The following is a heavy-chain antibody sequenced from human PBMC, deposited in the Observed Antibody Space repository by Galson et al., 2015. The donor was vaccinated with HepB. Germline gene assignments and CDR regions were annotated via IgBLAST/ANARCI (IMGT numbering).Heavy chain of an antibody. Sequence: QSGAEVKKPGESLKISCKGSGYSFTSYWIGWVRQMPGKGLEWMGIIYPGDSDTRYSPSFQGQVTISADKSISTAYLQWSSLKASDTAMYYCARSAVNYYDSSGYPHWFDPWGQGTLVTVSS. D-gene: IGHD3-22*01. CDR3: ARSAVNYYDSSGYPHWFDP. J-gene: IGHJ5*02. V-gene: IGHV5-51*01. CDR1: GYSFTSYW. CDR2: IYPGDSDT.